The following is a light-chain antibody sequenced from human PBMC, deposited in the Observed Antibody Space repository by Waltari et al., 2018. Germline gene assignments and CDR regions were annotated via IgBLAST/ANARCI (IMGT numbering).Light chain of an antibody. V-gene: IGKV3-20*01. CDR1: QTISSIS. J-gene: IGKJ4*01. CDR3: QQYDGSTVT. Sequence: EIVLTQSPGTLSLSPGEGAALSCRASQTISSISLTWYQQKPGQAPSLLIYGTSSRATGIPDRFSGSGSGTDFTLTIRRLDPEDFAVYYCQQYDGSTVTVGGGTKVEVK. CDR2: GTS.